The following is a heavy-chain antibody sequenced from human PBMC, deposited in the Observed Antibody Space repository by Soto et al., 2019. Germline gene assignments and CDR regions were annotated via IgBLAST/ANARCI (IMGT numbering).Heavy chain of an antibody. CDR2: MYYSGSP. CDR3: ARGNYGDPYYFDY. CDR1: GGSLNSGGYY. D-gene: IGHD4-17*01. J-gene: IGHJ4*02. Sequence: QVQLQESGPGLVKPSQTLSLTCAVSGGSLNSGGYYWSWIRQRPGKGLEWIGYMYYSGSPYYNPSLRRRLTMSVDTSKNHFSLTLSSVTAADTAVYYCARGNYGDPYYFDYWGQGILVTVSS. V-gene: IGHV4-31*11.